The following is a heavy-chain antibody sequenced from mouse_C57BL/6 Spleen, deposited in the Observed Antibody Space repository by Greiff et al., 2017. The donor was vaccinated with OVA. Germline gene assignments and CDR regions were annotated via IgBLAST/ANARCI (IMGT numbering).Heavy chain of an antibody. J-gene: IGHJ2*01. Sequence: EVQLVEPGGGLVKPGGSLKLSCAASGFTFSSYAMSWVRQTPEQRLEWVATISDAGSYTYYPHNVKGRFTISRDNAKNNLYLQMSHLKSEDTAMXDSARASYYGNPFDCGGQGTTLTVSS. CDR3: ARASYYGNPFDC. CDR2: ISDAGSYT. CDR1: GFTFSSYA. D-gene: IGHD2-10*01. V-gene: IGHV5-4*01.